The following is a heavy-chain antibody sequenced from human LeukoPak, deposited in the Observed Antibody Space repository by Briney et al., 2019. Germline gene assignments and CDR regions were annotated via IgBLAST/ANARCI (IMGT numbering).Heavy chain of an antibody. CDR1: GFTLSSYG. CDR2: ICYDGSNK. CDR3: ARDKVGWLQRNPDAFDI. V-gene: IGHV3-33*01. Sequence: GWSLSLSCAASGFTLSSYGMHWVRQAPGKGLEGVAVICYDGSNKYYADSVKGRFTISRDNSKKTLYLEMNSLRVEDTAVYYCARDKVGWLQRNPDAFDIWGQGTMVTVSS. D-gene: IGHD5-24*01. J-gene: IGHJ3*02.